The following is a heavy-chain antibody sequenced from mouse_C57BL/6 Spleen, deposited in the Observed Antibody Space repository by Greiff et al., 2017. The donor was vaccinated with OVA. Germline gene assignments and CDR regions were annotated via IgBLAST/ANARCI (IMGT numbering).Heavy chain of an antibody. D-gene: IGHD4-1*01. J-gene: IGHJ1*03. Sequence: EVQLVESGGDLVKPGGSLTLSCAASGYTFTSYGMYWVRQTPDKRLEWVANISSGGCYTYYTDSVKGSFTIARDKAKSTLYLQMGSLKSEDTAMYYCARQDWADVWGTGTTVTVSS. CDR2: ISSGGCYT. CDR3: ARQDWADV. V-gene: IGHV5-6*01. CDR1: GYTFTSYG.